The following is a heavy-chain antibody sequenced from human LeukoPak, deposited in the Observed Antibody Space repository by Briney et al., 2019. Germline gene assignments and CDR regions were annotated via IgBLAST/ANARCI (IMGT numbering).Heavy chain of an antibody. V-gene: IGHV4-30-2*01. CDR2: IYHSGST. CDR3: AREGGYGDPHSLPDY. J-gene: IGHJ4*02. Sequence: PSETLSLTCAVSGGSISSGGYSWSWIRQPPGKGLEWIGYIYHSGSTYYNPSLKSRVTISVDRSKNQFSLKLSSVTAADTAVYYCAREGGYGDPHSLPDYWGQGTLVTVSS. CDR1: GGSISSGGYS. D-gene: IGHD4-17*01.